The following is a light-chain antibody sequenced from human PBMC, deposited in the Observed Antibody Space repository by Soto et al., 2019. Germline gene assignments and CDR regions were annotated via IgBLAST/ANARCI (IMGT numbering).Light chain of an antibody. CDR3: QQYSNWPFT. CDR1: PRVKSN. J-gene: IGKJ3*01. CDR2: HAS. V-gene: IGKV3-15*01. Sequence: EIVMTQSPATLSVSPGERDTLSCRASPRVKSNLAWYQQKPGQAPRLLIYHASARAIGILARFSGSGSGTEFTLTFSSLQSEDFAVYYCQQYSNWPFTFGPGTKVDIK.